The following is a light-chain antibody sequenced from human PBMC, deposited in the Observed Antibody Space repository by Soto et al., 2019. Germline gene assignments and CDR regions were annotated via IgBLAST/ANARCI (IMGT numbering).Light chain of an antibody. J-gene: IGKJ1*01. CDR2: GAS. Sequence: EIVMTQSPATLSVSPGERATLSCRASQSVSSNLAWYQQKPGQAPRLLIYGASTRATGIPARFSGSGSGTEFTLPISSLKSEDFAVYYCQQYNNWLGTFGQGTKVEIK. CDR1: QSVSSN. CDR3: QQYNNWLGT. V-gene: IGKV3-15*01.